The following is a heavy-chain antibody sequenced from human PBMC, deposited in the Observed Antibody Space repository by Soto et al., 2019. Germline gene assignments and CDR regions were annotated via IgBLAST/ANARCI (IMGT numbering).Heavy chain of an antibody. Sequence: QVQLQQWGAGLLKPSETLSLTCAVYGGSFSGYYWSWIRQPPGKGLEWIGEINHSGSTNYNPSHKSRVTISVETSKTQFSLKLISVTAADTAVYYWARTRAARRDSSFYYMDVWGKGTPVTVS. J-gene: IGHJ6*03. CDR1: GGSFSGYY. CDR3: ARTRAARRDSSFYYMDV. D-gene: IGHD6-6*01. CDR2: INHSGST. V-gene: IGHV4-34*01.